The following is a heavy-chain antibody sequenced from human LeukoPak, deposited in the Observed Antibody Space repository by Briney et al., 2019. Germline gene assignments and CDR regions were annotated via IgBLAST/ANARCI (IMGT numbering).Heavy chain of an antibody. V-gene: IGHV3-48*04. CDR3: AKNKGIAAAGGFDY. CDR2: ISSSSSSSSRTI. J-gene: IGHJ4*02. D-gene: IGHD6-13*01. Sequence: GGSLRLSCAASGFTFSSYSMNWVRQAPGKGLEWISYISSSSSSSSRTIYYSDSVKGRFTISRDNAKNSLYLQMNSLRVEDTAVYYCAKNKGIAAAGGFDYWGQGTLVTVSS. CDR1: GFTFSSYS.